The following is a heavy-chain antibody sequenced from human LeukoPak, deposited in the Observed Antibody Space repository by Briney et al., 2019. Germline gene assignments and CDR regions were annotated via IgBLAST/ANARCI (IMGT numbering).Heavy chain of an antibody. Sequence: GGSLRLSCAASGXTFSSYGMHWVRQAPGKGLEWVAVISYDGSNKYYADSVKGRFTISRENSKNTLYLQMNSLRREDTAVYYCARDENTVATGPDYWGQGTLVTVSS. CDR3: ARDENTVATGPDY. D-gene: IGHD5-12*01. CDR2: ISYDGSNK. J-gene: IGHJ4*02. V-gene: IGHV3-30*19. CDR1: GXTFSSYG.